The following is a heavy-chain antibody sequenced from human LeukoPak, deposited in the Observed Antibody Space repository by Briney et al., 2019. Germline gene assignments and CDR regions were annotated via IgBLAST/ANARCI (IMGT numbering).Heavy chain of an antibody. Sequence: GGSLRLSCAASGFTFSSYSMNWVRQAPGKGLEWVSYISSSSTIYYTDSVKGRFTISRDNAKNSLYLQMNSLRAEDTAVYYCAREGPGIAAPGTLDYWGQGTLVTVSS. CDR3: AREGPGIAAPGTLDY. V-gene: IGHV3-48*01. D-gene: IGHD6-13*01. J-gene: IGHJ4*02. CDR2: ISSSSTI. CDR1: GFTFSSYS.